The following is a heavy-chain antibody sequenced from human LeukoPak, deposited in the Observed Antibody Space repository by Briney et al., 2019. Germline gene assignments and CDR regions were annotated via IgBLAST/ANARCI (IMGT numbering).Heavy chain of an antibody. J-gene: IGHJ4*02. V-gene: IGHV3-23*01. CDR1: GFTFSSYA. CDR3: AKRDGGTSARVLSTNWYLGY. CDR2: VSGNTENT. D-gene: IGHD6-13*01. Sequence: GGSLRLSCAASGFTFSSYAMNWVRQAPGKGLEWVSGVSGNTENTYYADSVKGRFTISRDNPKNTVYLQMTSLGAEDTAVYYCAKRDGGTSARVLSTNWYLGYWGQGTLVTVSS.